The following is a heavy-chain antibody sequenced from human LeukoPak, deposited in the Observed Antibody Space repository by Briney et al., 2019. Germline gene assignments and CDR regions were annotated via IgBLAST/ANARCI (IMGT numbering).Heavy chain of an antibody. CDR1: GGSISNYY. J-gene: IGHJ3*02. V-gene: IGHV4-59*12. CDR2: IYISGST. D-gene: IGHD6-13*01. CDR3: ARGGGSSWYEEAFDI. Sequence: PSETLSLTCTVTGGSISNYYWSWIRQPPGKGLEWIGYIYISGSTNCNPSLKSRVTISVDTSKNQFSLKLSSVAAADTAVYYCARGGGSSWYEEAFDIWGQGTMVTVSS.